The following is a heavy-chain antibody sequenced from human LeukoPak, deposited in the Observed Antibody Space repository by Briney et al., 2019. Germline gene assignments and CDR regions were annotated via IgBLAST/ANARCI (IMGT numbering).Heavy chain of an antibody. CDR1: GGSFSPYY. J-gene: IGHJ4*02. D-gene: IGHD2-21*02. CDR2: INHSGST. Sequence: SETLSLTCAVYGGSFSPYYWSWIRQPPGKGLEWTGEINHSGSTNYNPSLKSRVTISVDTSKNQFSLRLSSVTAADTAVYYCARGGFYCGGDCYVDYWGQGTLVTVSS. V-gene: IGHV4-34*01. CDR3: ARGGFYCGGDCYVDY.